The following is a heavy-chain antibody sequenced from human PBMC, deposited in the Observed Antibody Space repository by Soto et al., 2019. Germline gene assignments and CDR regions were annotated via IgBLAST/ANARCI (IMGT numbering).Heavy chain of an antibody. CDR1: GFTFGAYS. V-gene: IGHV3-21*01. CDR3: ARDCLTGDPREAFDC. CDR2: INPSGTDI. D-gene: IGHD7-27*01. Sequence: GESLKISCAASGFTFGAYSLSWVRQAPGKGLEWVSSINPSGTDIHYADSVEGRFTISRDNARSSLYLQMISLRVDDTAVYYCARDCLTGDPREAFDCWGQGTQVTVSS. J-gene: IGHJ4*02.